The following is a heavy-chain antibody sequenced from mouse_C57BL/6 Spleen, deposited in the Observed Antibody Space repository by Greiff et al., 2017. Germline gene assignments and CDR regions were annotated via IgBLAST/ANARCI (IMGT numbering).Heavy chain of an antibody. CDR3: ARRGGSSLYYAMDY. J-gene: IGHJ4*01. CDR2: IDPSDSET. CDR1: GYTFTSYW. V-gene: IGHV1-52*01. D-gene: IGHD1-1*01. Sequence: VQLQQPGAELVRPGSSVKLSCKASGYTFTSYWMHWVKQRPIQGLEWIGNIDPSDSETQYNQKFKDKATLTVDKSSSTAYMKLSSLTSEDSAVYYCARRGGSSLYYAMDYWGQGTSVTVSS.